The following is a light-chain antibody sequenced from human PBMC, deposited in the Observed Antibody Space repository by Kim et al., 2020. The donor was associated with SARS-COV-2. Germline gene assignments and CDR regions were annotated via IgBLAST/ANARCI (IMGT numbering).Light chain of an antibody. Sequence: ASVGDKGTIPCRASQGISRWVAWYQQKPGKAPKLLIYDASSLQNGVPSRFSGSGSGTEFTLTISSLQPDDFATYYCQQHNSYPVTFGQGTKLE. J-gene: IGKJ2*01. CDR1: QGISRW. CDR3: QQHNSYPVT. CDR2: DAS. V-gene: IGKV1-5*01.